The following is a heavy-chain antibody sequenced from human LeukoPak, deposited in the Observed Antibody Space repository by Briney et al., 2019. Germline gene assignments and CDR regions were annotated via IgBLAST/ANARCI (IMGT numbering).Heavy chain of an antibody. CDR2: INHSGST. CDR3: ARGRRGYSYGVFDY. D-gene: IGHD5-18*01. V-gene: IGHV4-34*01. CDR1: GGSFSGYY. J-gene: IGHJ4*02. Sequence: SETLSLTCAVYGGSFSGYYWSWIRQPPGKGLEWIEEINHSGSTNYNPSLKSRVTISVDTSKNQFSLKLSSVTAADTAVYYCARGRRGYSYGVFDYWGQGTLVTVSS.